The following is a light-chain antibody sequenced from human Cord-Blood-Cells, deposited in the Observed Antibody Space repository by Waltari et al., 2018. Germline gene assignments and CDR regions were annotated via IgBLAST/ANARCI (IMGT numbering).Light chain of an antibody. CDR2: AAS. V-gene: IGKV1-39*01. Sequence: DIQMTQSPSSLSASVEDSVTITCRASQSISSHLNWYQQKPGKAPKLLIYAASSLQSGVPSRFSGSGSGTDFTLTISSLQPEDFATYYCQQSYSTPPYSFGQGTKLEIK. CDR1: QSISSH. J-gene: IGKJ2*03. CDR3: QQSYSTPPYS.